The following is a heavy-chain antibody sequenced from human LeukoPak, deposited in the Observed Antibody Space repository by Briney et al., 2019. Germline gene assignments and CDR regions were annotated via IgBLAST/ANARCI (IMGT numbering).Heavy chain of an antibody. CDR1: GYTFTSYY. V-gene: IGHV1-46*01. J-gene: IGHJ5*02. CDR2: INPSGGST. D-gene: IGHD3-22*01. CDR3: ARDDPPNYYDSSGYYYNWFDP. Sequence: GASVKVSCKASGYTFTSYYMHWVRQAPGQGLEWMGIINPSGGSTSYAQKFQGRVTMTRDTSTSTVYMELSSLRSEDTAVYYCARDDPPNYYDSSGYYYNWFDPWGQGTLVTVSS.